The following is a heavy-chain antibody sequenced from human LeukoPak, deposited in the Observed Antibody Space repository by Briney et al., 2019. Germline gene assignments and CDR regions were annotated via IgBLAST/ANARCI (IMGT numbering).Heavy chain of an antibody. D-gene: IGHD6-13*01. CDR1: GDSISTYY. V-gene: IGHV4-59*01. J-gene: IGHJ4*02. CDR2: IYHSGST. CDR3: ARISSGSWYAWDY. Sequence: PSETLSLTCTVSGDSISTYYWSWIRQPPGKGLEWIGYIYHSGSTNYNPSLKSRVTMSVDTSKNQFSLKLSSLTAADTAIYYCARISSGSWYAWDYWGQGALVTVSS.